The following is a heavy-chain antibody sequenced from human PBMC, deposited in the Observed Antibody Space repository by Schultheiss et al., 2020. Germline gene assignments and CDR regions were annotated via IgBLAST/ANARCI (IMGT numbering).Heavy chain of an antibody. CDR2: INHSGST. CDR3: ARQPYSNWYFDL. Sequence: SETLSLTCTVSGDSISKNYWGWIRQPPGKGLEWIGEINHSGSTNYNPSLKSRVTISVDTSKNQFSLKLSSVTAADTAVYYCARQPYSNWYFDLWGRGTLVTVSS. J-gene: IGHJ2*01. CDR1: GDSISKNY. V-gene: IGHV4-34*01. D-gene: IGHD4-11*01.